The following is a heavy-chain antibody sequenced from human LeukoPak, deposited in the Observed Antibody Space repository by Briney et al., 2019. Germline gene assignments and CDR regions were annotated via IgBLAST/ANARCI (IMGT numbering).Heavy chain of an antibody. D-gene: IGHD6-6*01. J-gene: IGHJ4*02. CDR2: VSYDGTTK. CDR3: AKSGTKYSSSNFDY. Sequence: GGSLRLSCAASGFTFSSYGMHWVRQAPGKGLEWVAVVSYDGTTKYYADSVKGRVTISRGNSKNMLYLQMNTLRPEDTAFYYCAKSGTKYSSSNFDYWGQGTLVTVSS. V-gene: IGHV3-30*18. CDR1: GFTFSSYG.